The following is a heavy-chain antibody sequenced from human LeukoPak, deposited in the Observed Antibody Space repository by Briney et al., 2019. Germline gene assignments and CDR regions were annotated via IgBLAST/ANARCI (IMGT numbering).Heavy chain of an antibody. CDR1: GFTFSSYA. CDR2: ISGSGGST. CDR3: AKSLRRIVVVTAIPGVGYDY. Sequence: PGGSLRLSCAASGFTFSSYAMSWVRQAPGKGLEWVSAISGSGGSTYYADSVKGRFTISRDNSKNTLYLQMNSLRAEDTAVYYCAKSLRRIVVVTAIPGVGYDYWGQGTLVTVSS. J-gene: IGHJ4*02. V-gene: IGHV3-23*01. D-gene: IGHD2-21*02.